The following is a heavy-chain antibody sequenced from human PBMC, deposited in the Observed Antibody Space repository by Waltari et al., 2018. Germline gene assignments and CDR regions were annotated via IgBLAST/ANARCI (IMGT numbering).Heavy chain of an antibody. V-gene: IGHV3-30*02. CDR2: IRYDGSNK. Sequence: QVQLVESGGGVVQPGGSLRLSSAASGFTFSSYGMHWVRQAPGKGLEWVAFIRYDGSNKYHADSVKGRFTISRDNSKNTLYLQMNSLRAEDTAVYYCAKNSGSYLPSGYWGQGTLVTVSS. CDR1: GFTFSSYG. D-gene: IGHD1-26*01. J-gene: IGHJ4*02. CDR3: AKNSGSYLPSGY.